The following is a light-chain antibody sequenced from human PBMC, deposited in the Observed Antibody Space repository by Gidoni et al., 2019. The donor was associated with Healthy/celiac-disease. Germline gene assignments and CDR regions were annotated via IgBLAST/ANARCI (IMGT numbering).Light chain of an antibody. CDR1: QSISSY. CDR2: AAS. V-gene: IGKV1-39*01. CDR3: QQSNGTPYS. Sequence: DIQMTQSPSSLSASVGDRVTITCRPSQSISSYLNWYQQKPGKAPKLLIYAASSLQSGVPSRFSGSGSGTDFTLTISSLQPEDFATYYCQQSNGTPYSFXXXTKLEIK. J-gene: IGKJ2*03.